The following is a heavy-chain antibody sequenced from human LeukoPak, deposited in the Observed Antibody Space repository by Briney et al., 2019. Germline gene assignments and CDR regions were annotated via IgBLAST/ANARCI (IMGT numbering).Heavy chain of an antibody. CDR1: GGSISSYY. CDR3: ARLELPDNWFDP. V-gene: IGHV4-59*08. D-gene: IGHD1-7*01. Sequence: SETLSLTCTVSGGSISSYYWSWIRQPPGKGLEWIGYIYYSGSTNYNPSPKSRVTISVDTSKNQFSLKLSSVTAADTAVYYCARLELPDNWFDPWGQGTLVTVSS. CDR2: IYYSGST. J-gene: IGHJ5*02.